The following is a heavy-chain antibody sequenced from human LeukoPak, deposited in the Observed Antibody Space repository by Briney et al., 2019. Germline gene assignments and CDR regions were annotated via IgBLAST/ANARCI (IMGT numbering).Heavy chain of an antibody. J-gene: IGHJ4*02. V-gene: IGHV3-7*01. Sequence: GGSLRLSCAASGFTFSSYWMSWVRQAPGKGREWVANMKYDGSEKYYEDSVKGRFTISRDNARNSLYLQMNTLRAEDTAVYYCARDVEAAGLFLDYWGQGTLVTVSS. D-gene: IGHD6-13*01. CDR2: MKYDGSEK. CDR3: ARDVEAAGLFLDY. CDR1: GFTFSSYW.